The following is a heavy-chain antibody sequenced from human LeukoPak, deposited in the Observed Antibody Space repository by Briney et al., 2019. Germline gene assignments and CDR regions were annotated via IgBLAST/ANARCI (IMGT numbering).Heavy chain of an antibody. CDR2: ISGSGGST. CDR1: GFTFSSYG. D-gene: IGHD6-13*01. V-gene: IGHV3-23*01. CDR3: AKVARSSSWFY. J-gene: IGHJ4*02. Sequence: GGSLRLSCAASGFTFSSYGMGWVRQAPGRGLGWVSAISGSGGSTYYADSVKGRFTISRDNSKNTLYLQMNSLRAEDTAVYYCAKVARSSSWFYWGQGTLVTVSS.